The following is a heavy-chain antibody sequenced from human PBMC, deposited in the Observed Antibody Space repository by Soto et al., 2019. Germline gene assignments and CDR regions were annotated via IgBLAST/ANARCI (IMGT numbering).Heavy chain of an antibody. V-gene: IGHV1-69*06. CDR1: GGTFSDFT. Sequence: QVQLVQSGSEVKKPGSSVKVSCKASGGTFSDFTLSWLRQAPGRGLEWMGGIIPMIGATNNAQKLKGRLTITADKSTGTVYMELNSLRPDDTAVYYCARYWSAGTLYGAFDIWGQGTEVTVSP. CDR2: IIPMIGAT. D-gene: IGHD2-15*01. CDR3: ARYWSAGTLYGAFDI. J-gene: IGHJ3*02.